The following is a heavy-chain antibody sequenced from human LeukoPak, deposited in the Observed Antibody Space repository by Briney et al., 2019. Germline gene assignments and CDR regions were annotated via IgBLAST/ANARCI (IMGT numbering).Heavy chain of an antibody. D-gene: IGHD3-10*01. Sequence: ASVKVSCKASGYTFTGYYMHWMRQAPGQGLEWMGWINPNSGGTNYAQKFQGRVTMTRDTSISTAYMELSRLRSDDTAVYYCARCTGRFGEFFPFDPWGQGTLVTVSS. CDR1: GYTFTGYY. CDR3: ARCTGRFGEFFPFDP. CDR2: INPNSGGT. V-gene: IGHV1-2*02. J-gene: IGHJ5*02.